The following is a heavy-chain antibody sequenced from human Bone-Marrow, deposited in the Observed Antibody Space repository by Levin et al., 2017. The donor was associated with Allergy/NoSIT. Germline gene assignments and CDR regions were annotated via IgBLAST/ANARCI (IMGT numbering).Heavy chain of an antibody. Sequence: LGESLKISCAASGFTFSSYAMSWVRQAPGKGLEWVSAISGSGGSTYYADSVKGRFTISRDNSKNTLYLQMNSLRAEDTAVYYCAKGEAPMSSMVRLPPWYFDYWGQGTLVTVSS. D-gene: IGHD3-10*01. CDR2: ISGSGGST. J-gene: IGHJ4*02. V-gene: IGHV3-23*01. CDR3: AKGEAPMSSMVRLPPWYFDY. CDR1: GFTFSSYA.